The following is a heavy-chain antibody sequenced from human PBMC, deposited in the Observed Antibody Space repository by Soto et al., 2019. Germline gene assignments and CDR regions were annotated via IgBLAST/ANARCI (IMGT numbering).Heavy chain of an antibody. CDR3: ARQDIVVVPAASSPNYYYYGMDV. CDR2: IYYSGST. V-gene: IGHV4-39*01. CDR1: GGCISSSSYY. Sequence: ASETLSLTCTVSGGCISSSSYYWGWIRQPPGKRLEWIGSIYYSGSTYYNPSLKSRVTISVDTSKNQFSLKLSSVTAADTAVYYCARQDIVVVPAASSPNYYYYGMDVWGQGTTVTVSS. D-gene: IGHD2-2*01. J-gene: IGHJ6*02.